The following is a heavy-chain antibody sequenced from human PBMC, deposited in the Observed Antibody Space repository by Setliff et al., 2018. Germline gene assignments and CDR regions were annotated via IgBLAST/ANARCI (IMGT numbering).Heavy chain of an antibody. CDR3: ARDRYCSSASCYSTQYNWCDP. Sequence: PGGSLRLSCAASGCTFSSYNMNWVRQAPGKGLEWVSYISSSGSTIYYADSVKGRFTISRDNAKNSLYLQMNSLRAEDTAVYYCARDRYCSSASCYSTQYNWCDPWGQGTLVTVSS. J-gene: IGHJ5*02. CDR2: ISSSGSTI. CDR1: GCTFSSYN. D-gene: IGHD2-2*01. V-gene: IGHV3-48*01.